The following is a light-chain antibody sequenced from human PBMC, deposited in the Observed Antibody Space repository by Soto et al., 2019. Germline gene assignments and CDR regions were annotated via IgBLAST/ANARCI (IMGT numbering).Light chain of an antibody. Sequence: EIVMTQSPATLSVSPGERATLSCRASQSVNSNLVWYQQKPGQAPRLLIYGSSTRTTGIPGRFSGSGYGTEFTLPISGLESEDFAVYYCQQYNKWLWTFGKETTVQIK. CDR2: GSS. CDR3: QQYNKWLWT. J-gene: IGKJ1*01. V-gene: IGKV3-15*01. CDR1: QSVNSN.